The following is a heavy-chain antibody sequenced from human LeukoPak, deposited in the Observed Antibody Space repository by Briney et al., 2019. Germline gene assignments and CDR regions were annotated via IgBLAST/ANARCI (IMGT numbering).Heavy chain of an antibody. Sequence: SETLSLTCAVYGGSFSGYYWSWIRQPPGKGLEWIGEINHSGSTNYNPSLKSRVTISVDTSKNQFSLKLCSVTAADTAVYYCARVGGWYYFDYWGQGALVTVSS. J-gene: IGHJ4*02. CDR3: ARVGGWYYFDY. CDR2: INHSGST. D-gene: IGHD6-19*01. V-gene: IGHV4-34*01. CDR1: GGSFSGYY.